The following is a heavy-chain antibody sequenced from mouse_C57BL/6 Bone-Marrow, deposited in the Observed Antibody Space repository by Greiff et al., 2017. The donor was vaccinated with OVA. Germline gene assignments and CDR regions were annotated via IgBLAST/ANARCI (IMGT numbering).Heavy chain of an antibody. Sequence: EVQLVESGGGLVKPGGSLKLSCAASGFTFSDYGMHWVRQAPEKGLEWVAYISRGSSTIYYADTVKGRITIARDNTKNTLFLQMTSLRSEDTAMYYCARINDWYFDVWGTGTTVTVSS. CDR1: GFTFSDYG. V-gene: IGHV5-17*01. CDR2: ISRGSSTI. CDR3: ARINDWYFDV. J-gene: IGHJ1*03.